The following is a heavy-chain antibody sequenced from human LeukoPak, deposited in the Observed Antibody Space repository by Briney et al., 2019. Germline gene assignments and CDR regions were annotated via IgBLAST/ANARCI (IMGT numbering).Heavy chain of an antibody. V-gene: IGHV4-59*08. CDR3: ASHYYGSGSYFYFQH. CDR1: GGSISSYY. D-gene: IGHD3-10*01. Sequence: SETLSLTCTVSGGSISSYYWSWIRQPPGKGLEWIGYIYYSGSTNYNPSLKSRVTISVDTSKNQFSLKLSSVTAADTAVYYCASHYYGSGSYFYFQHWGQGTLVTVSS. J-gene: IGHJ1*01. CDR2: IYYSGST.